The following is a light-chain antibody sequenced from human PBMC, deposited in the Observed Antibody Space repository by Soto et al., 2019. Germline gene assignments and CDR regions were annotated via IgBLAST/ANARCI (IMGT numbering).Light chain of an antibody. CDR3: VSISTGTLYV. CDR2: DVS. CDR1: RRDARTYKY. V-gene: IGLV2-14*03. J-gene: IGLJ1*01. Sequence: QSVLTQPASLCGSPSQSISIGCTGTRRDARTYKYDSWYQLHPGKAPRLMIYDVSNRPSGISNRFSGSKSGNTASLSISGLHAEEDADYYGVSISTGTLYVFGTGTKVTVL.